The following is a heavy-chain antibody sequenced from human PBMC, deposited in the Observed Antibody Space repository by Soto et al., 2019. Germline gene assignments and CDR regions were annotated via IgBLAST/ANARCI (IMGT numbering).Heavy chain of an antibody. V-gene: IGHV3-23*01. CDR1: GFPFSSYA. CDR3: AKDPATGGEYLNAVDY. CDR2: ISVSGGST. Sequence: GGSLRLSCAASGFPFSSYAMSWVRQAPGKGLEWVSAISVSGGSTYYADSVKGRFTISRDNSKNTLYLQMNSLRAEDTAVYYCAKDPATGGEYLNAVDYWAQGTLFTFSS. J-gene: IGHJ4*02. D-gene: IGHD4-17*01.